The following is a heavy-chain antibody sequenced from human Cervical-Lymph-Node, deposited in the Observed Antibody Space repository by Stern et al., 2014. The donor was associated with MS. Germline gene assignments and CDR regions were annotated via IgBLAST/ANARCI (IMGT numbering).Heavy chain of an antibody. CDR1: GFSLSNARMG. CDR2: IFLNDEK. Sequence: ESGPVLVKPTETLTLTCTVSGFSLSNARMGVSWIRQPTGQALEWLAHIFLNDEKPYNTSLKSRLTISKDTSKSQVVLTMTNMDPVDTATYYCARIPRGSSSWYSWGPPWYFDLWGRGTLVTVSS. D-gene: IGHD6-13*01. J-gene: IGHJ2*01. CDR3: ARIPRGSSSWYSWGPPWYFDL. V-gene: IGHV2-26*01.